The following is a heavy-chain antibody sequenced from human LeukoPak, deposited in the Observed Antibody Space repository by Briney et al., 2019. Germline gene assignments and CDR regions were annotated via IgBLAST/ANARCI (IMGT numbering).Heavy chain of an antibody. CDR1: GGTFSSYA. Sequence: GPSVKVSCKASGGTFSSYAISWVRQAPGQGLEWMGRIIPILGTANYAQKFQGRVTITADESTSTAYMELSSLRSEDTAVYYCARDRRYYGSGSYQLSPAPPRYGMDVWGQGTTVTVSS. V-gene: IGHV1-69*11. D-gene: IGHD3-10*01. CDR2: IIPILGTA. J-gene: IGHJ6*02. CDR3: ARDRRYYGSGSYQLSPAPPRYGMDV.